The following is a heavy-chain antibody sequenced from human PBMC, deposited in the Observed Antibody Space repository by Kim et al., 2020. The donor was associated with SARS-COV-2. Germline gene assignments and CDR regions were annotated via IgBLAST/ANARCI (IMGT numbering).Heavy chain of an antibody. J-gene: IGHJ6*03. V-gene: IGHV4-34*01. D-gene: IGHD6-6*01. CDR2: INHSGST. CDR3: ARGPGQLGRFSPYYYYYYMDV. Sequence: SETLSLTCAVYGGSFSGYYWSWIRQPPGKGLEWIGEINHSGSTNYNPSLKSRVTISVDTSKNQFSLKLSSVTAADTAVYYCARGPGQLGRFSPYYYYYYMDVWGKGTTVTVSS. CDR1: GGSFSGYY.